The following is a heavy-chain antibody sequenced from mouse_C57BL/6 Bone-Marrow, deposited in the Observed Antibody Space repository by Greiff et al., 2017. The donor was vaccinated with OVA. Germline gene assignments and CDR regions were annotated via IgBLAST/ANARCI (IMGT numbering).Heavy chain of an antibody. CDR3: ARSDYYGSSLFDY. J-gene: IGHJ2*01. CDR1: GYTFTSYW. CDR2: IYPGSGST. V-gene: IGHV1-55*01. D-gene: IGHD1-1*01. Sequence: QVQLQQPGAELVKPGASVKMSCKASGYTFTSYWITWVKQRPGQGLEWIGDIYPGSGSTNYNEKFKSKATLTVDTSSSTAYMQLSSLTSEYSAVYYCARSDYYGSSLFDYWGQGTTLTVSS.